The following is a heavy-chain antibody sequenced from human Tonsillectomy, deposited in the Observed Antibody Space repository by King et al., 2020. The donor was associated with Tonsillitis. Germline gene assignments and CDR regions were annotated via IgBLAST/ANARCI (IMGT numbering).Heavy chain of an antibody. CDR2: IYPGDSDT. CDR3: ASHSSYCSSTSCYTGAFDI. D-gene: IGHD2-2*02. J-gene: IGHJ3*02. CDR1: GYSFTSHW. Sequence: VQLVESGAEVKKPGESLKISCKGSGYSFTSHWIGWVRQMPGKGLEWMGIIYPGDSDTRYSPSFEGQVTISADKSISTAYLPWGSLKASDTAMYYCASHSSYCSSTSCYTGAFDIWGQGTMVTVSS. V-gene: IGHV5-51*03.